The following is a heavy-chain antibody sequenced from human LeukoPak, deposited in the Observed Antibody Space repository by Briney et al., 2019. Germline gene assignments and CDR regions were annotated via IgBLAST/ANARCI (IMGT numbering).Heavy chain of an antibody. CDR3: AREWQYQFDY. CDR2: VYHSGIT. V-gene: IGHV4-39*07. CDR1: GDFITNTNYY. D-gene: IGHD2/OR15-2a*01. Sequence: PSETLSLICTVSGDFITNTNYYWAWIRQSPGEGLEWIGSVYHSGITYYTPSLKSRVSISVDTSKSQFSLKVTSVTASDTAVYFCAREWQYQFDYWGQGSLVTVSS. J-gene: IGHJ4*02.